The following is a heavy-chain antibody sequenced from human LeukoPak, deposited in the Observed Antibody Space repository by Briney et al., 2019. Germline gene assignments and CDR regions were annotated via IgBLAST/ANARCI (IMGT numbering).Heavy chain of an antibody. CDR2: IYYSGST. Sequence: SETLSLTCTVSGGSISSSSYYWGWIRQPPGKGLEWIGSIYYSGSTYYNPSLKSRVTISVDTSKNQFSLKLSSVTAADTAVYYCARDEIRSSWKTGAFDYWGQGTLVTVSS. CDR3: ARDEIRSSWKTGAFDY. CDR1: GGSISSSSYY. J-gene: IGHJ4*02. V-gene: IGHV4-39*07. D-gene: IGHD6-13*01.